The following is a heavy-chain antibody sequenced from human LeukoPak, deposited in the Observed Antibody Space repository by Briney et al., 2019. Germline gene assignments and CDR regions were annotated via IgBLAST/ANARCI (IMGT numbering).Heavy chain of an antibody. D-gene: IGHD3-10*01. CDR3: ARTYYYGSGSSKAFDI. CDR1: GFTFSSYD. CDR2: IIGGGGGT. J-gene: IGHJ3*02. V-gene: IGHV3-23*01. Sequence: GGSLRLSCAASGFTFSSYDMNWVRRAPGKGLEWVSGIIGGGGGTYYADSVKGRFTISRDNSKNTVYLQMNSLRAEDTAIYFCARTYYYGSGSSKAFDIWGQGTMVTVSS.